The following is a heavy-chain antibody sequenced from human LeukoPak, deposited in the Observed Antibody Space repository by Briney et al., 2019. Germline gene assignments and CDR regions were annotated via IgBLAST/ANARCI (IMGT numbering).Heavy chain of an antibody. D-gene: IGHD3-10*01. CDR3: ARAGSGTYYKGFDY. CDR1: GASISSGRYH. Sequence: SETLSLTCTVSGASISSGRYHWTWIRQPAGKGLEWIGRSYATGNANYNPSLKSRVTISIDRSNNQFSLTLTSVTAADTAVYYCARAGSGTYYKGFDYWGQGTLVTVSS. CDR2: SYATGNA. V-gene: IGHV4-61*02. J-gene: IGHJ4*02.